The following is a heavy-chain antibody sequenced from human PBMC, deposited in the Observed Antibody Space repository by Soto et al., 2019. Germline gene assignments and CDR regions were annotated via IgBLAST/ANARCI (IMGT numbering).Heavy chain of an antibody. D-gene: IGHD3-9*01. CDR1: GFTFTNYA. V-gene: IGHV3-30-3*01. CDR3: ARDREHSSGYYFDY. J-gene: IGHJ4*02. Sequence: QVQLVESGGGMVQPGRSLTLSCATSGFTFTNYAMHWVRQAPGKGLEWVAVIAYDGTNKNYADSVKGRFTISRDNSKNTLYLQMSSLRAEDAALYYCARDREHSSGYYFDYWGQGTLVTVSS. CDR2: IAYDGTNK.